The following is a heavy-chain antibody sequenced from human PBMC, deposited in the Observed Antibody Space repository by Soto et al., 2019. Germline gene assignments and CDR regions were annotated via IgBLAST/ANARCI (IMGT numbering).Heavy chain of an antibody. CDR2: TRPVFPTQ. V-gene: IGHV1-69*12. J-gene: IGHJ6*02. Sequence: VQLEQSGPRGKKPGSSVKVSCKASGGPFSPSALSGVRRAPGQGLEWMGGTRPVFPTQDYAQKFQGRVTITADESTSTAYMELGGLTSDDTAVYYCARDKDRLQLGRNYYYILDVWGQGTAVTVSS. CDR1: GGPFSPSA. D-gene: IGHD5-12*01. CDR3: ARDKDRLQLGRNYYYILDV.